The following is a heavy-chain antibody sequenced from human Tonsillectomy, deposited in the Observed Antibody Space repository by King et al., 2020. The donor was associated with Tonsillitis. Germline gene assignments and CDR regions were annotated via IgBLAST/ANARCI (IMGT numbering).Heavy chain of an antibody. CDR1: GGSISSSDHY. CDR3: ARYVSGSFDY. CDR2: LSYSGTS. Sequence: QLQESGPGVVKPSETLSLTCTVSGGSISSSDHYWAWIRQPPGKGLEWIGYLSYSGTSFYNPSLNSRITISGDSSENRFSLKLSSVTAADTAVYFCARYVSGSFDYWGQGALVTVSS. D-gene: IGHD1-26*01. V-gene: IGHV4-39*01. J-gene: IGHJ4*02.